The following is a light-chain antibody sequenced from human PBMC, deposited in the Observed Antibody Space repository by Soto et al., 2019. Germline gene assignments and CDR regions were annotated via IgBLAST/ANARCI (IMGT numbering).Light chain of an antibody. CDR3: RQYSSYSGLT. V-gene: IGKV1-5*03. J-gene: IGKJ4*01. CDR1: QSISSW. CDR2: KAS. Sequence: DIQMTQSPSTLSASVGDRVTITCRASQSISSWLAWYQQKPGKAPKLLIYKASSLASGVPSRFSGSGSGIEFTLPISSLQPDDFSTYYCRQYSSYSGLTFGGGTKVEIK.